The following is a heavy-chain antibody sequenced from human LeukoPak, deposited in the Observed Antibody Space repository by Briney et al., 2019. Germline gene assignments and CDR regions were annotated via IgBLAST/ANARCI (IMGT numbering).Heavy chain of an antibody. Sequence: SETLSLTCTVSGGSISSYYWSWIRQPPGKGLEWIGYIYYSGSTNYNPSLKSRVTISVDTSKNQFSLKLSSVTAADTAVYYCAREWYDILAGYRYWYFDLWGRGTLVTVSS. CDR1: GGSISSYY. J-gene: IGHJ2*01. CDR3: AREWYDILAGYRYWYFDL. CDR2: IYYSGST. D-gene: IGHD3-9*01. V-gene: IGHV4-59*01.